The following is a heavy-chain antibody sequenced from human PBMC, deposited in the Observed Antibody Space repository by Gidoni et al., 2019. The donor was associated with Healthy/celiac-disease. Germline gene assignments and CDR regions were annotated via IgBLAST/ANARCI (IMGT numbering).Heavy chain of an antibody. CDR1: GGTFSSYA. CDR2: IIPIFGTA. CDR3: ARDKERDGYNRKAFDI. J-gene: IGHJ3*02. D-gene: IGHD1-1*01. V-gene: IGHV1-69*01. Sequence: QVQLVQSGAEVKKPGSSVTVSCKASGGTFSSYAISWVRQAPGQGLEWMGGIIPIFGTANYAQKFQGRVTITADESTSTAYMELSSLRSEDTAVYYCARDKERDGYNRKAFDIWGQGTMVTVSS.